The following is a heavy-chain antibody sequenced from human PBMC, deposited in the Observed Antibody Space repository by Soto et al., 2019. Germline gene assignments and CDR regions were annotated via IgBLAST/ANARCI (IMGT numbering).Heavy chain of an antibody. V-gene: IGHV1-2*04. J-gene: IGHJ4*02. CDR1: GYTFTGYY. Sequence: GASVKVSCKASGYTFTGYYMRWVRQAPGQGLEWMGWINPNSGGTNYAQKFQGWVTMTRDTSISTAYMELSRLRSDDTAVYYCARSSAPTITIFGVAPFDYWAQGTLVTVSS. CDR2: INPNSGGT. D-gene: IGHD3-3*01. CDR3: ARSSAPTITIFGVAPFDY.